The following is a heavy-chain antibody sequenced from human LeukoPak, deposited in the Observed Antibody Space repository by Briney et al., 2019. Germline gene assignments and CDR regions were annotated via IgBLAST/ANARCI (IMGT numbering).Heavy chain of an antibody. Sequence: ASVKVSCKASGGTFISYAISWVRQAPGQGLEWMGGIIPIFGTANYAQKFQGRVTITSDKSTSTTYMQLSSLRSEDTAVYYCARVRITGTTFRAFDIWGQGTMVTVSS. V-gene: IGHV1-69*06. CDR3: ARVRITGTTFRAFDI. CDR1: GGTFISYA. J-gene: IGHJ3*02. CDR2: IIPIFGTA. D-gene: IGHD1-20*01.